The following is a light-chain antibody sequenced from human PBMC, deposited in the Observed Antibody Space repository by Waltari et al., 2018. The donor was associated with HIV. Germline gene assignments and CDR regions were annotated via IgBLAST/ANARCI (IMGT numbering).Light chain of an antibody. J-gene: IGLJ2*01. Sequence: QSALTQPPSASGSPGQSVTXXCTXSHXDIGSYDYVSXYXXHPGKAPKLVISELTKRSSGVSDRFTGSXSANXALLTVSGLQAEDEADYYCSSFAXRDCFYVLFGGGTXXTVL. CDR1: HXDIGSYDY. CDR3: SSFAXRDCFYVL. CDR2: ELT. V-gene: IGLV2-8*01.